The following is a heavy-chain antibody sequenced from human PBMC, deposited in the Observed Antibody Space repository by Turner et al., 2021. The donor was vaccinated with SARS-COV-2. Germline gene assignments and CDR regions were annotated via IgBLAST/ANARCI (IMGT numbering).Heavy chain of an antibody. J-gene: IGHJ6*02. CDR3: AKDMVRGLFYYYYGMDV. CDR2: ISGDGGST. CDR1: GSTLDDYA. Sequence: EVQLVESGGGVVQPGGSLRLSWAASGSTLDDYAMHWVRQAPGKGLEWVSLISGDGGSTYYADSVKGRFTISRDNSKNSLYLQMNSLRTEDTALYYCAKDMVRGLFYYYYGMDVWGQGTTVTVSS. V-gene: IGHV3-43*02. D-gene: IGHD3-10*01.